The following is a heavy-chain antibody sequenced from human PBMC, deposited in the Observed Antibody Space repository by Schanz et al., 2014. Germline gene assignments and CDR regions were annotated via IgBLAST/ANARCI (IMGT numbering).Heavy chain of an antibody. J-gene: IGHJ5*02. Sequence: QVQLVESGGGVVQPGRSLRLSCAASGFTFSGYGMHWVRQAPGKGLEWVAIISYDGRHKNYADSVKGRFTISRDNSKNTLHLQMNSLRVEDTALYYCAKVVASGPTTGPFDPWGQGTLVTVSS. CDR1: GFTFSGYG. CDR3: AKVVASGPTTGPFDP. CDR2: ISYDGRHK. D-gene: IGHD1-26*01. V-gene: IGHV3-30*18.